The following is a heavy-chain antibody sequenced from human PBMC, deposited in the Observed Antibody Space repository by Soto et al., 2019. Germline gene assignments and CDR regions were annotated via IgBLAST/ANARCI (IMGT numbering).Heavy chain of an antibody. Sequence: EVHLVESGGGLAQPGGSLRLSCAASGFTFSDYGVTWVRQAPGKGLEWISYISSGGDPIYYADSVKGRFTISRDDAKETLFLQMNSLRDEDTAVYYCTRVSRTWEDDYWGRGTLVTVSS. CDR3: TRVSRTWEDDY. J-gene: IGHJ4*02. CDR2: ISSGGDPI. CDR1: GFTFSDYG. V-gene: IGHV3-48*02. D-gene: IGHD1-26*01.